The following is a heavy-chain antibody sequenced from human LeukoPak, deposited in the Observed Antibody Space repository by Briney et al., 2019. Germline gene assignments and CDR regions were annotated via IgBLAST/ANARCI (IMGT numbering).Heavy chain of an antibody. D-gene: IGHD3-10*01. CDR1: GGTFSTYA. Sequence: SVKVSCKASGGTFSTYAINWVRQDPGQGLEWMGAIVPIFDKSNYAQKFQGRLTITADKSTNTVYMELSSLRSEDTAVYCARDSEHFGEGDMDVWGKGTTVIVSS. CDR2: IVPIFDKS. J-gene: IGHJ6*03. V-gene: IGHV1-69*06. CDR3: ARDSEHFGEGDMDV.